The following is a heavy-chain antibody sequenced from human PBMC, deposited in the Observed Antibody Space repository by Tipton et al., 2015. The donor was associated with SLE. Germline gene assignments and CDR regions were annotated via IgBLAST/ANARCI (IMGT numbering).Heavy chain of an antibody. Sequence: QLVQSGAEVKKPGASVKVSCKASGYTFSTYGITWVRQAPGQGPEWMGWINTPNGNTNFARNLQGRLTMTTDTSTGTVYMELRSLEPDPAAGYYCARGPDSGGTPAYFQHWGQGTLVTVSS. CDR2: INTPNGNT. CDR3: ARGPDSGGTPAYFQH. CDR1: GYTFSTYG. V-gene: IGHV1-18*01. J-gene: IGHJ1*01. D-gene: IGHD3-16*01.